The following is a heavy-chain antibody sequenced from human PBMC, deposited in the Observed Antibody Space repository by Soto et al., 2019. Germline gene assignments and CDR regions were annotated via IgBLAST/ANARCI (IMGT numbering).Heavy chain of an antibody. CDR3: ARGSGGSAYYYYGMDV. CDR2: IIPIFGTA. J-gene: IGHJ6*02. CDR1: GGTFSSYA. V-gene: IGHV1-69*05. Sequence: QVQLVQSGAEVKKPGSSVKVSCKASGGTFSSYAINWVRQAPGQGLEWMGGIIPIFGTANYAQKFQGRVTITPTESTTXADMALSSLRSEDTAVYYCARGSGGSAYYYYGMDVWGQGTTVTVSS. D-gene: IGHD2-15*01.